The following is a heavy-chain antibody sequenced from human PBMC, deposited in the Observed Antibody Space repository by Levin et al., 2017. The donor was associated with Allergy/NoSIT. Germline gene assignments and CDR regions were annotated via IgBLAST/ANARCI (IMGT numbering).Heavy chain of an antibody. CDR1: GGSVSDGHY. Sequence: SQTLSLTCTVSGGSVSDGHYYNWIRQHPGKGLKWIGCIHPSGSTHYNPSLNSRASMSVDTSTNQFSLKMSSITAADTAGYYCARGTDQDKVGYWGQGTLVTVSS. CDR3: ARGTDQDKVGY. D-gene: IGHD5-12*01. J-gene: IGHJ4*02. V-gene: IGHV4-31*03. CDR2: IHPSGST.